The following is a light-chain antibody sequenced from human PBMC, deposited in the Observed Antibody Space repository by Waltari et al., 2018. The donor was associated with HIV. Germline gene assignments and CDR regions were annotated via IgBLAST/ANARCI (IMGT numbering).Light chain of an antibody. J-gene: IGLJ1*01. V-gene: IGLV2-11*01. CDR2: EVF. CDR1: ARDIGYFDY. Sequence: QSALTQPRSVSGSPGQSVTISCTGTARDIGYFDYVSWYQQYPGKAPQVIIYEVFQRPSGVPDRFTASKSGITASLTISGLQDEDEADYYCCSYAGTYTYVFGSGTTVTVL. CDR3: CSYAGTYTYV.